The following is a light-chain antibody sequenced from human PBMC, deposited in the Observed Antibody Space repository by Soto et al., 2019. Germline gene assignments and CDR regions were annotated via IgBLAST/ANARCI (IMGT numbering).Light chain of an antibody. CDR3: SSFTSSSTLV. J-gene: IGLJ1*01. CDR2: EVT. V-gene: IGLV2-14*01. CDR1: SSDVGGYNY. Sequence: QSVLTQPASVSGSPGQSITISCTGTSSDVGGYNYVSWYQHNPGKAPKLMIYEVTNRPSGVSNRFSGSKSGNTASLTISGLQAEDEADYYCSSFTSSSTLVFGTGTKVTVL.